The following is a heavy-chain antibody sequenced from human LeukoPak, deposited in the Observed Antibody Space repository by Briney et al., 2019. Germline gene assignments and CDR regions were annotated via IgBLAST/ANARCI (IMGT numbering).Heavy chain of an antibody. J-gene: IGHJ4*02. CDR1: GGSFSGYY. CDR3: ARGGGFWSGYYYTFDY. D-gene: IGHD3-3*01. V-gene: IGHV4-34*01. Sequence: SETLSLTCAVYGGSFSGYYWSWIRQPPGKGLGWIGEINHSGSTNYNPSLKSRVTISVDTSKNQFSLKLSSVTAADTAVYYCARGGGFWSGYYYTFDYWGQGTLVTVSS. CDR2: INHSGST.